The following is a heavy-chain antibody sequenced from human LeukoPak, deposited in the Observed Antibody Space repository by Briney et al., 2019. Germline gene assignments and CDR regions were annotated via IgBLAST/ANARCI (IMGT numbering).Heavy chain of an antibody. CDR2: IIPIFGTA. CDR3: ARGGCSSTSCRPSDY. Sequence: SVKVSCKASGYTFTSYYMHWVRQAPGQGLEWMGGIIPIFGTANYAQKFQGRVTITADESTSTAYMELSSLRSEDTAVYYCARGGCSSTSCRPSDYWGQGTLVTVSS. J-gene: IGHJ4*02. D-gene: IGHD2-2*01. V-gene: IGHV1-69*13. CDR1: GYTFTSYY.